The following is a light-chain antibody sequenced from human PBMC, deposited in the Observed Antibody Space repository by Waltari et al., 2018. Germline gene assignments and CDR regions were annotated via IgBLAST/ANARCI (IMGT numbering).Light chain of an antibody. CDR3: QQYHSYSLT. CDR2: KAS. J-gene: IGKJ4*01. Sequence: DIQMTQSPSTLSASVGDSVTITCRASQSISSWLAWYQQKPGKAPKLLIYKASTLESGVPSRFSGSGSGTEFTLTISSLQPDDFATYYCQQYHSYSLTFGGGTKVEIK. CDR1: QSISSW. V-gene: IGKV1-5*03.